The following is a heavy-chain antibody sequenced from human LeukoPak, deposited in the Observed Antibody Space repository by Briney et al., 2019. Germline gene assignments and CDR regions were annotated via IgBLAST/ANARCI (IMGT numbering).Heavy chain of an antibody. CDR2: IIPIFGTA. CDR3: ARAREYYYGSGSYYKKTYNWFDP. J-gene: IGHJ5*02. D-gene: IGHD3-10*01. Sequence: SVKVSCKASGYTFTGYHMHWVRQAPGQGLEWMGGIIPIFGTANYAQKFQGRVTITADESTSTAYMELSSLRSEDTAVYYCARAREYYYGSGSYYKKTYNWFDPWGQGTLVTVSS. V-gene: IGHV1-69*13. CDR1: GYTFTGYH.